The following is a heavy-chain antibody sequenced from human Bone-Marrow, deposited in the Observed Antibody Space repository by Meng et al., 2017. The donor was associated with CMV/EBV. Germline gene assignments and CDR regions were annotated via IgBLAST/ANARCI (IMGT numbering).Heavy chain of an antibody. CDR1: GFTFSSYW. CDR3: ARGGARYCSSTSCYRYYYYYGMDV. V-gene: IGHV3-7*01. D-gene: IGHD2-2*02. Sequence: GESLKISCAASGFTFSSYWMSWVRQAPGKGLEWVANIKQDGSEKYYVDSVKGRFTISRDNAKNSLYLQMNSLRAEDTAVYYCARGGARYCSSTSCYRYYYYYGMDVWGQGTTVTVSS. CDR2: IKQDGSEK. J-gene: IGHJ6*02.